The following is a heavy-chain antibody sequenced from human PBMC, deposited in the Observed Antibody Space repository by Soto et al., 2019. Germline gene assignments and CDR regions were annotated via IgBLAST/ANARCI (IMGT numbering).Heavy chain of an antibody. CDR3: ARGSSGSPYYDFWSGRSTSWFDP. J-gene: IGHJ5*02. Sequence: ETLSLTCAVYGGSFSGYYWSWIRQPPGKGLEWIGEINHSGSTNYNPSLKSRVTISVDTSKNQFSLKLSSVTAADTAVYYCARGSSGSPYYDFWSGRSTSWFDPWGQGTLVTVSS. V-gene: IGHV4-34*01. CDR2: INHSGST. CDR1: GGSFSGYY. D-gene: IGHD3-3*01.